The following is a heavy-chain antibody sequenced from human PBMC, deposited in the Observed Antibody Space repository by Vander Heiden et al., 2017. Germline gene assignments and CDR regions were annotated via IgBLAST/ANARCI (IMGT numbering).Heavy chain of an antibody. V-gene: IGHV3-23*01. CDR3: AKAAILGGYYYYGMDV. CDR2: ISGSGDST. CDR1: GFTFSSYA. Sequence: EVQLLESGGGLVQPGGSLRLSCAAAGFTFSSYAMSWVPQAPGKGLEWVSAISGSGDSTYYADSVKGRFTISRDNSKNTLYLQMNSLRAEDTAVYYCAKAAILGGYYYYGMDVWGQGTTVTVSS. J-gene: IGHJ6*02.